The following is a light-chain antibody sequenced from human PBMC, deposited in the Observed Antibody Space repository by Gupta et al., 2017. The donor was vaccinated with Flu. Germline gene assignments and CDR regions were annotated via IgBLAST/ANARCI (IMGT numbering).Light chain of an antibody. J-gene: IGLJ3*02. CDR3: AAWYDSLKGWV. Sequence: QSVLTQPPSASGTPGQRVTISCSGSTSNIGSNTVNWYQQLPGTAPTVLIYSDDHRPSGVPDRISGSKSGTSASLAISGLQSEDEADYYCAAWYDSLKGWVFGGGTKLTVL. CDR2: SDD. CDR1: TSNIGSNT. V-gene: IGLV1-44*01.